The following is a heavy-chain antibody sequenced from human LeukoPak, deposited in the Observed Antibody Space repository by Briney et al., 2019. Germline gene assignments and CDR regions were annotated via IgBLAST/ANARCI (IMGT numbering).Heavy chain of an antibody. CDR3: ARANQQLSDLDY. D-gene: IGHD6-13*01. CDR2: IYYSGST. CDR1: GGSISSYY. V-gene: IGHV4-59*01. J-gene: IGHJ4*02. Sequence: SETLSLTCTVSGGSISSYYWSWIRQPPGKGLEWIGYIYYSGSTNYNPSLKSRVTISVDTSKNQFSLKLSSVTAADTAVYYCARANQQLSDLDYWGQGTLVTVSS.